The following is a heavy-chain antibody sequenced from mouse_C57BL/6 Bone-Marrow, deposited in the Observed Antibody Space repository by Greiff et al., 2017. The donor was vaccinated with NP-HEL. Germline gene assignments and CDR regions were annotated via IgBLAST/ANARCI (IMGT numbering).Heavy chain of an antibody. D-gene: IGHD2-2*01. CDR2: ISNGGGST. V-gene: IGHV5-12*01. Sequence: EVKLVESGGGLVQPGGSLKLSCAASGFTFSDYYMYWVRQTPEKRLEWVAYISNGGGSTYYPDTVKGRFTISRDNAKNTLYLQMSRLKSEDTAMYYCARQGGYGYDRRYYFDYWGQGTTLTVAS. CDR3: ARQGGYGYDRRYYFDY. J-gene: IGHJ2*01. CDR1: GFTFSDYY.